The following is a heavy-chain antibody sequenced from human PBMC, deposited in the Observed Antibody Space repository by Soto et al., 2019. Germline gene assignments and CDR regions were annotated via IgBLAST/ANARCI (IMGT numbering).Heavy chain of an antibody. Sequence: QVHLVQSGAEVKKPGASVKVSCKGSGYAFTTYGITWVRQAPGQGLEWMGWISAHNGNTNHAQKLQGRVTVARGTATRPAYMELGSMRSVETAVYYCARGRDGDYWGQGALVSVSS. V-gene: IGHV1-18*01. CDR1: GYAFTTYG. CDR2: ISAHNGNT. CDR3: ARGRDGDY. J-gene: IGHJ4*02.